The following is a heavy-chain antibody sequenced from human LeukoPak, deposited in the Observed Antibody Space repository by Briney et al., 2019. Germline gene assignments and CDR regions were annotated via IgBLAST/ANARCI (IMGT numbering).Heavy chain of an antibody. CDR2: IHHSGST. CDR1: GGSISSYY. D-gene: IGHD3-22*01. V-gene: IGHV4-59*08. Sequence: SETLSLTCTVSGGSISSYYWSWIRQPPGKGLEWIGYIHHSGSTNYKPSLKSRVTISVDTSKNQFSLKLSSVTAADTAVYYCARHAMYYYDSSGYYSYFDYWGQGTLVTVSS. CDR3: ARHAMYYYDSSGYYSYFDY. J-gene: IGHJ4*02.